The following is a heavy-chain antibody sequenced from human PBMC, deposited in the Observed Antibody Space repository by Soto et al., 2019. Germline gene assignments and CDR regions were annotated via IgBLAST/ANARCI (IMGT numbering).Heavy chain of an antibody. D-gene: IGHD3-3*01. V-gene: IGHV5-51*01. CDR1: GYNFAGYW. Sequence: GESLKISCKGSGYNFAGYWIAWMRQMPGKGLELMGIIYPSDSDTRYRPSFQGQATISADKSISSAYLQWSSLRASDTAMYYCARGGVSTRTFDYWGQGTPVTVSS. CDR2: IYPSDSDT. J-gene: IGHJ4*02. CDR3: ARGGVSTRTFDY.